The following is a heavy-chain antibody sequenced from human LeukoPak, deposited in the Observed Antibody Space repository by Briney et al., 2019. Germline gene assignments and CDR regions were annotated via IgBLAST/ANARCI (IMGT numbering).Heavy chain of an antibody. CDR1: GRSVSSGNYY. CDR3: ARGGPSLGVDY. CDR2: ISYSGST. Sequence: SETLSLTCTVSGRSVSSGNYYWSRLRQPPGRGLEWIGYISYSGSTNYNPSLKSRVTISVDTSKNRFSLRLSSVTAADTAVYYCARGGPSLGVDYWGQGTLVTVSS. D-gene: IGHD5/OR15-5a*01. J-gene: IGHJ4*02. V-gene: IGHV4-61*01.